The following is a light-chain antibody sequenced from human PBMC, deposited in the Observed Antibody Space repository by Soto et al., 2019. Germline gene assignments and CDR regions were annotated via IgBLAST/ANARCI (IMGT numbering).Light chain of an antibody. CDR2: EVS. V-gene: IGLV2-8*01. CDR1: SSDIGTYDY. CDR3: CSYGGGNNFYV. Sequence: QSVLTQPPSSSVSPGQSVTISFTGTSSDIGTYDYVSWYQHLPDKAPKLIIYEVSKRPSGVPDRFSGSKSGNTASLTVSGLQAEDEGDYYCCSYGGGNNFYVFGTGTKVTVL. J-gene: IGLJ1*01.